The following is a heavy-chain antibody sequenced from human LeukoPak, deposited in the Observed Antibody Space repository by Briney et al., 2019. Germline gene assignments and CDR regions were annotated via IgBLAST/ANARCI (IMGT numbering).Heavy chain of an antibody. CDR2: IYYSGST. J-gene: IGHJ3*02. Sequence: PSETLSLTCAVSGGSISSSSYYWGWIRQPPGKGLEWIGSIYYSGSTYDNPSLKSRVTISVDTSKNQFSLRLSSVTAADTAVYYCARGGYYDSSGSTAAFDIWGQGTMVTVSS. D-gene: IGHD3-22*01. V-gene: IGHV4-39*07. CDR3: ARGGYYDSSGSTAAFDI. CDR1: GGSISSSSYY.